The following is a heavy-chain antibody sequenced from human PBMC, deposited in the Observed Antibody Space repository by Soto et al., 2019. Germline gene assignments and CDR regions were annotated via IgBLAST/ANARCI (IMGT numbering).Heavy chain of an antibody. V-gene: IGHV3-11*05. D-gene: IGHD2-15*01. CDR2: ISSSSSYT. CDR1: GFTFSDYY. CDR3: ARLGVVVAARVFDY. J-gene: IGHJ4*02. Sequence: QVQLVESGGGLVNPGGSLRLSCAASGFTFSDYYMSWIRQAPGKGLEWVSYISSSSSYTNYADSVKGRFTISRDNAKNSLYLPMNSLSAEDTAVYYCARLGVVVAARVFDYWGQGTLVTVSS.